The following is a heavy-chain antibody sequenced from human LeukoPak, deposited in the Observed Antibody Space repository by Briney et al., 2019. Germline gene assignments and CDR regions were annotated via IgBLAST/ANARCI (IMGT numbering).Heavy chain of an antibody. Sequence: GGSLRLSCTASGFPVSSNYMSWVRQAPGKGLEWVSLIYSGGSTYYADSVKGRFTISRDNAKNSLYVQKNSLRAEDTAVYYCARLRGLYSDTNRYQTALDCWGQGTLVTVSS. CDR2: IYSGGST. V-gene: IGHV3-53*01. CDR1: GFPVSSNY. CDR3: ARLRGLYSDTNRYQTALDC. J-gene: IGHJ4*02. D-gene: IGHD1-26*01.